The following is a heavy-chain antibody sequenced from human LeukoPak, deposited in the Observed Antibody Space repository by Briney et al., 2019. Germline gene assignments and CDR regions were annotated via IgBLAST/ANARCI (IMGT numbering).Heavy chain of an antibody. CDR3: ARGGYYSTSCYVD. CDR1: GFTFSSYW. CDR2: INSDGSST. J-gene: IGHJ4*02. V-gene: IGHV3-74*01. Sequence: GGSLRLSCAASGFTFSSYWMHWVRQAPGKGLVSVSRINSDGSSTSYADSVKGRFTISRDNAKNTLYLQMNSLRAEDTAVYYCARGGYYSTSCYVDWGQGTLVTVSS. D-gene: IGHD2-2*01.